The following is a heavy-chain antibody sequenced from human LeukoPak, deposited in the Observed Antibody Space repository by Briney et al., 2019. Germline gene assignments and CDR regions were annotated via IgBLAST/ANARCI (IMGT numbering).Heavy chain of an antibody. D-gene: IGHD3-22*01. CDR2: ISYDGSNK. CDR3: AKDLLYYYDSSGYYEGNFNY. V-gene: IGHV3-30*18. CDR1: GFTLSSYG. Sequence: GGSLRLSCAASGFTLSSYGMHWVRQAPGEGLEWVAVISYDGSNKYYADSVKGRFTISRDNSKNTLYLQMNSLRAEDTAVYYCAKDLLYYYDSSGYYEGNFNYWGQGTLVTVSS. J-gene: IGHJ4*02.